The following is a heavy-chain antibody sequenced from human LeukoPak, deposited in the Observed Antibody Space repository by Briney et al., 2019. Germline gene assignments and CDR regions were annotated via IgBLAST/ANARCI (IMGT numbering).Heavy chain of an antibody. D-gene: IGHD1-20*01. Sequence: ASVKVSCKASGGTFSSYAISWLRQAPGQGLEWMGRIIPIFGTANYAQKFQGRVTITTDESTSTACMELSSLRSEDTAVYYCARGSHNWNAGGDYWGQGTLVTVSS. CDR3: ARGSHNWNAGGDY. V-gene: IGHV1-69*05. J-gene: IGHJ4*02. CDR2: IIPIFGTA. CDR1: GGTFSSYA.